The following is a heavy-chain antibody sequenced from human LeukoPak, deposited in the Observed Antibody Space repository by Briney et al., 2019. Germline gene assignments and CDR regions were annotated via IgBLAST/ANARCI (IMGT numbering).Heavy chain of an antibody. CDR3: ASFFGVRYYYGSGSYYKRGY. D-gene: IGHD3-10*01. CDR1: GGSISSSNW. CDR2: IYHSGST. Sequence: KPSETLSLTCAVSGGSISSSNWWSWVRQPAGKGLEWIGEIYHSGSTNYNPSLKSRVTISVDKSKNQFSLKLSSVTAADTAVYYCASFFGVRYYYGSGSYYKRGYWGQGTLVTVSS. J-gene: IGHJ4*02. V-gene: IGHV4-4*02.